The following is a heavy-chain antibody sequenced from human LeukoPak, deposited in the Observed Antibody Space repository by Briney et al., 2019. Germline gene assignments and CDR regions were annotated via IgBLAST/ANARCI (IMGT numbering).Heavy chain of an antibody. CDR3: TRGQTFGGYDFQKVPDS. CDR1: GGSIRSYY. V-gene: IGHV4-59*01. J-gene: IGHJ4*02. CDR2: MYDSGGT. Sequence: SETLSLTCTVSGGSIRSYYWNWIRQPPGKGLEWIGYMYDSGGTNYNPSLKSRVTISVDASKNQFSLRLRSVTAADTAVYYCTRGQTFGGYDFQKVPDSWGQGTLVTVSS. D-gene: IGHD5-12*01.